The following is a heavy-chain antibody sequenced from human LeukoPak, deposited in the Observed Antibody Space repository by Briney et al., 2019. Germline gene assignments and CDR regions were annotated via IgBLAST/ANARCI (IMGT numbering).Heavy chain of an antibody. CDR1: GFTFTSYA. J-gene: IGHJ5*02. CDR2: ISGSGGST. D-gene: IGHD2-15*01. CDR3: AKEIGYCSGGSCRDWFDP. Sequence: GGSLRLSCAASGFTFTSYAMSWVRQAPGKGLEWVSAISGSGGSTYYADSVKGRFTISRDNSKNTLYLQMNSLRAEDTAVYYCAKEIGYCSGGSCRDWFDPWGQGTLVTVSS. V-gene: IGHV3-23*01.